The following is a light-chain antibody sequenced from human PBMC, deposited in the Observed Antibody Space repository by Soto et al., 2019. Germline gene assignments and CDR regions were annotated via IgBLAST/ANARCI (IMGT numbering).Light chain of an antibody. CDR1: QSISSW. CDR2: KAS. CDR3: QQYNSYPLT. Sequence: DIQMTQSPSTLSASVGDRVTITCRASQSISSWLAWYQQKPGKAPKLLIYKASSLESGVPSRFSGSGSGTEFTLTISSLQPDDFATYYCQQYNSYPLTFCGGNKVEIK. V-gene: IGKV1-5*03. J-gene: IGKJ4*01.